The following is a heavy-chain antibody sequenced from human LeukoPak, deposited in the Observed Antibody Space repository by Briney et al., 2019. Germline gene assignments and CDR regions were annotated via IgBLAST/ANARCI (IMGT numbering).Heavy chain of an antibody. CDR1: GGSFSGYY. Sequence: SETLSLTCAVYGGSFSGYYWSWIRQPPRKGLEWIGEINHSGSTDYNPSLKSRVTISVDTSKNQFSLKLSSVTAADTAVYYCARGYYYDSSGEDFDYWGQGTLVTVSS. CDR2: INHSGST. V-gene: IGHV4-34*01. J-gene: IGHJ4*02. D-gene: IGHD3-22*01. CDR3: ARGYYYDSSGEDFDY.